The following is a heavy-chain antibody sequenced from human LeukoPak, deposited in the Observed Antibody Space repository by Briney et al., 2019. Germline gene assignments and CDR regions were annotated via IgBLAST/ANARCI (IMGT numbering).Heavy chain of an antibody. J-gene: IGHJ5*02. CDR2: ISGSGGST. CDR1: GFTFSSYA. Sequence: PGGSLRLSCAASGFTFSSYAMSWVRQAPGKGLEWVSAISGSGGSTYYADSVKGRFTISRDNSKNTLYLQMNSLGAEDTAVYYCAKHVAWELLNWFDPWGQGTLVTVSS. CDR3: AKHVAWELLNWFDP. V-gene: IGHV3-23*01. D-gene: IGHD1-26*01.